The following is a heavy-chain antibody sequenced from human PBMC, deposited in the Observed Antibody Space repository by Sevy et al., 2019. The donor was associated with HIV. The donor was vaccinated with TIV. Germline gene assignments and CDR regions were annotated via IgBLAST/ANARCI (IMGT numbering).Heavy chain of an antibody. CDR3: TAGVGASDFDY. CDR1: GFSFSDYG. CDR2: IKSKTEGATR. Sequence: GGSLRLSCAASGFSFSDYGMHWVRQAPGKGLEWVGRIKSKTEGATRDFAAPVKGRLLISRDDSRNTVYLQMNSLKTEDTAVYYCTAGVGASDFDYWGQGTLVTVSS. V-gene: IGHV3-15*01. J-gene: IGHJ4*02. D-gene: IGHD1-26*01.